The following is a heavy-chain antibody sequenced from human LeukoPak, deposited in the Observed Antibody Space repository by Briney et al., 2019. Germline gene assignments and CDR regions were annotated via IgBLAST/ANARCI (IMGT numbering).Heavy chain of an antibody. J-gene: IGHJ4*02. V-gene: IGHV3-23*01. CDR1: GFTFSSYA. Sequence: GGSLRLSCAASGFTFSSYAMSWVRQAPGKGLEWVSAISGSGGSTYYADSVKGRFTISRDNSKNTLYLQMNSLRAEDTAVYYCAKDDYVWGSYRPLGYWGQGTLVTVSS. CDR3: AKDDYVWGSYRPLGY. D-gene: IGHD3-16*02. CDR2: ISGSGGST.